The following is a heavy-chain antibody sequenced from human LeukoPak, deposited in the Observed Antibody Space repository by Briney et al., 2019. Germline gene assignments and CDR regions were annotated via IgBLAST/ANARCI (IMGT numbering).Heavy chain of an antibody. CDR2: INHSGST. Sequence: PSETLSLTCAVYGGSFSAYYWSWIRQPPGKGLEWIGEINHSGSTNYNPSLKSRVTISVDTSKNQFSLKLSSVTAADTAVYYCARKVVPAAIDGVIAIQFDYWGQGTLVTVSS. V-gene: IGHV4-34*01. J-gene: IGHJ4*02. D-gene: IGHD2-2*01. CDR3: ARKVVPAAIDGVIAIQFDY. CDR1: GGSFSAYY.